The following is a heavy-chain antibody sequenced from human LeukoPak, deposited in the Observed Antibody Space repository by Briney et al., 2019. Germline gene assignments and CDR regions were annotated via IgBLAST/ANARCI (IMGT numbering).Heavy chain of an antibody. CDR2: IIPYIGRA. J-gene: IGHJ4*02. V-gene: IGHV1-69*05. D-gene: IGHD3-10*01. Sequence: SVKVSCKASGCTFTSYAISWVRQAPGQGLEWMGGIIPYIGRANYAQKFQGRVTITTDESTSTAYMELRSLRSDDTTVVYCSRDSDPYYYGSGSYYCSVAYWGQGTLVTVSS. CDR3: SRDSDPYYYGSGSYYCSVAY. CDR1: GCTFTSYA.